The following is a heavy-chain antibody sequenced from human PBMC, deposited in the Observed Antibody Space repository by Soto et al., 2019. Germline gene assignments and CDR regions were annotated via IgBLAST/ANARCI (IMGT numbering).Heavy chain of an antibody. CDR3: ARHIAYCGGDCYSPLPDYYYYYGMDV. D-gene: IGHD2-21*02. J-gene: IGHJ6*02. V-gene: IGHV1-69*13. Sequence: SVKVSCKASGGTFSSYAISWVRQAPGQGLEWMGGIIPIFGTANYAQKFQGRVTITADESTSTAYMELSSLRSEDTAVYYCARHIAYCGGDCYSPLPDYYYYYGMDVWGQGTTVTVSS. CDR2: IIPIFGTA. CDR1: GGTFSSYA.